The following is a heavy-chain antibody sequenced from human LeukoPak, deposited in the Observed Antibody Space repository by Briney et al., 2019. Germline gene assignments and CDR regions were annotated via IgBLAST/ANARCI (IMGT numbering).Heavy chain of an antibody. CDR3: AKGDNNWNYRSGTYYYYMDV. J-gene: IGHJ6*03. CDR1: GFTFSSYS. V-gene: IGHV3-21*04. D-gene: IGHD1-7*01. Sequence: GGSLRLSCAASGFTFSSYSMNWVRQAPGKGLEWVSSISSSSSYIYYADSVKGRFTISRDNSKNTLHLQMNSLRAEDTAVYYCAKGDNNWNYRSGTYYYYMDVWGKGTTVTVSS. CDR2: ISSSSSYI.